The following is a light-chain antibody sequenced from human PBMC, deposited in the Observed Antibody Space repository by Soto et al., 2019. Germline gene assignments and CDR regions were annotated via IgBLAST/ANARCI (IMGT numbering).Light chain of an antibody. Sequence: VLTQSPDTLSLSPGERATLSCRTSQTVSTYLAWYQQKPGEPPRLLVYDASKRAPGTPARFIGSGSGTDFTLTVSSLEREDFALYYCQQRSGWPTFGQGTKVDIK. CDR3: QQRSGWPT. CDR1: QTVSTY. J-gene: IGKJ1*01. V-gene: IGKV3-11*01. CDR2: DAS.